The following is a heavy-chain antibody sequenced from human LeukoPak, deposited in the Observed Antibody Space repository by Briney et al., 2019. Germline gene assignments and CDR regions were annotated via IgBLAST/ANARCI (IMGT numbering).Heavy chain of an antibody. Sequence: GGSLRLSCAASGFTFITYAMSWVRQAPGKGLEWVSGISGSGTGGRTYYADSVKGRFTISRDNSKNTLYLQMHSLRAEDTAIYYCAKPSRDFDSSGYSHFDYWGQGTLVTVSS. D-gene: IGHD3-22*01. CDR1: GFTFITYA. V-gene: IGHV3-23*01. J-gene: IGHJ4*02. CDR3: AKPSRDFDSSGYSHFDY. CDR2: ISGSGTGGRT.